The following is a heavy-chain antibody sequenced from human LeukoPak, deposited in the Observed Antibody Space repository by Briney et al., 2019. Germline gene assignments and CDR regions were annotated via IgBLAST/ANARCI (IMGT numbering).Heavy chain of an antibody. CDR3: GRDGVPPCGADCPAFDY. CDR1: GFTLSSYA. CDR2: IGGSGDIT. D-gene: IGHD2-21*02. V-gene: IGHV3-23*01. Sequence: GGSLRLSCAASGFTLSSYAMSWVRQAPGKGLEWVSGIGGSGDITYYADSVKGRFTISRDNSKNTLYLQMNSLRAEGTAVYYCGRDGVPPCGADCPAFDYWGQGTLVTVSS. J-gene: IGHJ4*02.